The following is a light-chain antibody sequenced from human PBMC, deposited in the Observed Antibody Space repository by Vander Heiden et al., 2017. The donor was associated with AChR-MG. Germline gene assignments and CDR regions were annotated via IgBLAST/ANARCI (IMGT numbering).Light chain of an antibody. CDR2: GRN. CDR1: SPRSQY. V-gene: IGLV3-19*01. J-gene: IGLJ3*02. CDR3: NSRDSSGNNQVV. Sequence: SSELTPDPAVSVALGPPVRITCQGDSPRSQYPGRYQQKPGQAPVLVIYGRNNRPSGIPDRFSGSSSGDTASLTITGAQAEDEADYYGNSRDSSGNNQVVFGGGTKL.